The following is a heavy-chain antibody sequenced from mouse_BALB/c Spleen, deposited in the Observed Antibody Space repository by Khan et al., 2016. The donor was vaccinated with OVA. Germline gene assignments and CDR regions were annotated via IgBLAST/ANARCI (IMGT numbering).Heavy chain of an antibody. V-gene: IGHV3-1*02. CDR1: GYSITSGYS. CDR2: IYFSGSI. CDR3: ARDGNYMDY. Sequence: VQLKESGPDLVKPSQSLSLTCTVTGYSITSGYSWHWIRQFPGNKLEWMAYIYFSGSINYNPSLKIRISVTRDTSKNQFFLQLNSVTTEDTATYYCARDGNYMDYWGQGTSVTVSS. D-gene: IGHD2-1*01. J-gene: IGHJ4*01.